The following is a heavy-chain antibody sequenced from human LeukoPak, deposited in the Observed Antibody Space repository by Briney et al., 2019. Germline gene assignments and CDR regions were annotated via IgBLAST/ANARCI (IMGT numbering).Heavy chain of an antibody. J-gene: IGHJ4*02. D-gene: IGHD3-9*01. CDR2: INHSGST. CDR3: ASRTKLRYFDWLLPTGDY. CDR1: GGSFSGYY. Sequence: SETLSPTCAVYGGSFSGYYWSWIRQPPGKGLEWIGEINHSGSTNYNPSLKSRVTISVDTSKNQFSLKLSSVTAADTAVYYCASRTKLRYFDWLLPTGDYWGQGTLVTVSS. V-gene: IGHV4-34*01.